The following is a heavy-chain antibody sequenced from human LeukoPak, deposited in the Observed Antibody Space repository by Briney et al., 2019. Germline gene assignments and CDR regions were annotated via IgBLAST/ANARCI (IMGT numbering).Heavy chain of an antibody. CDR3: ARDCSGGSCYGAFDI. D-gene: IGHD2-15*01. J-gene: IGHJ3*02. CDR1: GASIRSVDYY. V-gene: IGHV4-30-4*02. CDR2: IYDSGST. Sequence: SDTLSLTCTVSGASIRSVDYYWSWIRQPPGKGLEWIGYIYDSGSTYYNPSLKSRTTISVDTSENRFSLKLSSVTATDTAVYYCARDCSGGSCYGAFDIWGQGTMVTVSS.